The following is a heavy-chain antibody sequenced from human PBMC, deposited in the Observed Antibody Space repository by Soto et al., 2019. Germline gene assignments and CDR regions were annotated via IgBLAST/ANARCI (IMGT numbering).Heavy chain of an antibody. Sequence: GESLKISCAASGFTFSSYDMHWVRQPTGKGLEWVSTIGTTGDTYYPGSVKGRFTISREKAKNSLYLQMNSLRAEDTAVYYCAREGGSGSLGYWGQGILVTVSS. CDR3: AREGGSGSLGY. D-gene: IGHD3-10*01. CDR1: GFTFSSYD. J-gene: IGHJ4*02. V-gene: IGHV3-13*01. CDR2: IGTTGDT.